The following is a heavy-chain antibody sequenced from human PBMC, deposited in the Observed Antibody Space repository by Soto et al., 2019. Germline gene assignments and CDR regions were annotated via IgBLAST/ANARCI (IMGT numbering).Heavy chain of an antibody. CDR1: GFTFSSYG. D-gene: IGHD3-16*01. CDR3: AKDQAARWGEGMGD. V-gene: IGHV3-30*18. CDR2: ISYDGSNQ. J-gene: IGHJ4*02. Sequence: QVQLVQSGGGVVRPGRSLRLSCAVSGFTFSSYGMHWVRQAPGKGLEWVAVISYDGSNQYYADSVKGRFTISRDNSENTLYLQMNRLRTEDTAMYHCAKDQAARWGEGMGDWGQGTLVTVSS.